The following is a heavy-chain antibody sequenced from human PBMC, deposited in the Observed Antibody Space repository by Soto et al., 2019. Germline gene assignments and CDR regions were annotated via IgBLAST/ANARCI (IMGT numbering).Heavy chain of an antibody. V-gene: IGHV1-2*02. CDR3: TREKRFLEGLLSPDYYYYGMSV. CDR2: INPNSGGT. CDR1: GYTFTGYY. Sequence: SVKVSCKASGYTFTGYYMPWVRQAPGQGREWMGWINPNSGGTNYAQKFQGRVSMTRDTYISTAYMELSRLRSDDTAVYYCTREKRFLEGLLSPDYYYYGMSVWGQGTTVTVSS. D-gene: IGHD3-3*01. J-gene: IGHJ6*02.